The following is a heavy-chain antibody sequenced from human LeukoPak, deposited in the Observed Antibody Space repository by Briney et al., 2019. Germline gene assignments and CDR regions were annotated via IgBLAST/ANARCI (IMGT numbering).Heavy chain of an antibody. CDR3: ARDLGNDYFDY. V-gene: IGHV3-30*03. D-gene: IGHD3-16*01. CDR1: GFTFSSYS. Sequence: GGSLRLSCAASGFTFSSYSMNWVRQAPGKGLEWVAVISYDGSNKYYADSVKGRFTISRDNSKNTLYLQMNSLRAEDTAVYYCARDLGNDYFDYWGQGTLVTVSS. J-gene: IGHJ4*02. CDR2: ISYDGSNK.